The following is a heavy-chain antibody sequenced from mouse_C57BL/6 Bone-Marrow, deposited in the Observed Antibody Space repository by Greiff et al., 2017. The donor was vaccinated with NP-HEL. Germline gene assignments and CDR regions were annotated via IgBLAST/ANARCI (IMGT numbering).Heavy chain of an antibody. J-gene: IGHJ4*01. CDR2: ISDGGSYT. CDR1: GFTFSSYA. CDR3: ARELGLYYAMDY. D-gene: IGHD4-1*01. V-gene: IGHV5-4*01. Sequence: EVQLVESGGGLVKPGGSLKLSCAASGFTFSSYAMSWVRQTPEKRLEWVATISDGGSYTYYPDNVKGRFTLSRDNAKNNLYLQMSHLKSEDTAMYYCARELGLYYAMDYWGQGTSVTVSS.